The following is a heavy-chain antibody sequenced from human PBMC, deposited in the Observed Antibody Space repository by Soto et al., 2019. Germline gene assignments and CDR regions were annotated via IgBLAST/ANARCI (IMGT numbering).Heavy chain of an antibody. CDR3: ARGGHVVVVTAALDY. D-gene: IGHD2-21*02. CDR2: VNPSGGHT. CDR1: GYTFTDYY. V-gene: IGHV1-46*01. J-gene: IGHJ4*02. Sequence: QVQLMQSGAEVKKPGASVKVSCKASGYTFTDYYIHWVRQAPGQGLEWMGTVNPSGGHTTYAQHFLGRVTMTRDTSTSKLYMELTILTSDYTAIYYCARGGHVVVVTAALDYWGQGTLVTVSS.